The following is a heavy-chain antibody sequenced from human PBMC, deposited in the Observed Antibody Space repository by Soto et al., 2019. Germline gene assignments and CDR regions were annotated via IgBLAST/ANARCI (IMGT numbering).Heavy chain of an antibody. V-gene: IGHV3-30*03. D-gene: IGHD1-26*01. J-gene: IGHJ4*02. Sequence: QVQLVESGGGVVQPGRSLRLSCAASGFIFRNFGMHWVRRAPGKGLEWVAVISGDGNDKYYPDSMKGRFTISRDNFNNTLYLQMNGLRPEDTAVYHCVQGASTAPPPLDSWGQGVLVTVSS. CDR1: GFIFRNFG. CDR3: VQGASTAPPPLDS. CDR2: ISGDGNDK.